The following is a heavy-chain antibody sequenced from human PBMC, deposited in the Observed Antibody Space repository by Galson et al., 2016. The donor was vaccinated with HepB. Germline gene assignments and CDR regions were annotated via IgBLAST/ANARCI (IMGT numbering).Heavy chain of an antibody. Sequence: ETLSLTCTVSGGSISGSIYYWGWIRQPPGKGLEWIGSIYYSGITYQNPSLMSRVTRSVDASKTQFSLKLTSVTAADTALYYCARHEYSGDSGLFHYWGQGTLVTVSS. CDR3: ARHEYSGDSGLFHY. CDR1: GGSISGSIYY. V-gene: IGHV4-39*01. J-gene: IGHJ4*02. D-gene: IGHD4-23*01. CDR2: IYYSGIT.